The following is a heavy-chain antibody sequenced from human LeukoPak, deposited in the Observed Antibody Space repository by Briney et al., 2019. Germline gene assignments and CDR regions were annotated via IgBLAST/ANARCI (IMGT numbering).Heavy chain of an antibody. D-gene: IGHD4-17*01. CDR1: GFTFSSYG. V-gene: IGHV3-33*01. Sequence: SGGSLRLSCAASGFTFSSYGMHWVRQAPGKGLEWVAVIWYDGSNKYYADSVKGRFTISRDNSKNTLYLQMNSLRAEDTAVYYCARDPRLITHDYGDYEPFFDYWGQGSLVTVSS. CDR3: ARDPRLITHDYGDYEPFFDY. J-gene: IGHJ4*02. CDR2: IWYDGSNK.